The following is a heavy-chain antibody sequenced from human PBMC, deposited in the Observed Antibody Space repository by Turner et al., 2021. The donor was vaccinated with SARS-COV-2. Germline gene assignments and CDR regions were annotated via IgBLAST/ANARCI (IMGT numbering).Heavy chain of an antibody. CDR1: GGSLSGYY. CDR2: VHPYETT. Sequence: QVQLQQWGAGPLKPSETLSLICAVNGGSLSGYYWTWIRQPPGKGLEWIGAVHPYETTYYNPSLKSRVSMSVDTSKNQFSLKLNSVTAADTAFYYCARGDDPRKSGVVWGQGTLVTVSS. D-gene: IGHD3-3*01. J-gene: IGHJ4*02. V-gene: IGHV4-34*01. CDR3: ARGDDPRKSGVV.